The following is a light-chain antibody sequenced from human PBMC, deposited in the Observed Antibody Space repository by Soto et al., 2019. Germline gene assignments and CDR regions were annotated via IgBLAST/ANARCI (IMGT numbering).Light chain of an antibody. Sequence: DIQMTQSPSTLSASVGDRVTITCRASQSISSWWAWYQQKPGKAPKLLIYDASSLESGVPSRFSGSGSRTEFTLTISSLQPDVFATYYCQQYNSYSPRYTFGQGTKLEIK. CDR3: QQYNSYSPRYT. J-gene: IGKJ2*01. CDR2: DAS. V-gene: IGKV1-5*01. CDR1: QSISSW.